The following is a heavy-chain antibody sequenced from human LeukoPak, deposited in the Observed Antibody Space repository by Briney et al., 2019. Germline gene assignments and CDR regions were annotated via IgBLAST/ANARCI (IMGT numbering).Heavy chain of an antibody. CDR1: GFTFSNYW. D-gene: IGHD5-12*01. CDR2: INHDGSKE. CDR3: VRDGGVSGYDLLDY. J-gene: IGHJ4*02. V-gene: IGHV3-7*01. Sequence: GSLILSCAASGFTFSNYWMTWVRQAPGKGLEWVAHINHDGSKEYYMDSVKARLTISRDNAKNSLSLQMNSLRAEDTAVYYCVRDGGVSGYDLLDYWGQGTLVTVSS.